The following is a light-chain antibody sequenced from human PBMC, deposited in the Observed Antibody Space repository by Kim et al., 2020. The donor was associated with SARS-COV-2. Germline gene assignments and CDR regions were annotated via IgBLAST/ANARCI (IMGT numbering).Light chain of an antibody. Sequence: QSALTQPPSASGSPGQSVTTSCTGTSSDVGGYNFVSWYQQHPGKAPKLMIYDVSNRPSGVPDRFSGSKSGNTASLTVSGLQAEAEADYYCSSYAAISNFVFGTGTKVTVL. CDR1: SSDVGGYNF. V-gene: IGLV2-8*01. CDR3: SSYAAISNFV. J-gene: IGLJ1*01. CDR2: DVS.